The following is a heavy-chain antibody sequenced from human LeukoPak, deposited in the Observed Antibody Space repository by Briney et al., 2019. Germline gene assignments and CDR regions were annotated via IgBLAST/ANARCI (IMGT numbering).Heavy chain of an antibody. Sequence: GGSLGLSCAASGFTFDAYGMAWVRQTPGKTLEWVSTISAGGGNTHYADSIKGRFTISRDNSRNILYLEMNSLRADDSATYYCTKDAGPTYDWFDPWGQGTRVTVSS. D-gene: IGHD1-14*01. CDR1: GFTFDAYG. CDR3: TKDAGPTYDWFDP. V-gene: IGHV3-23*01. CDR2: ISAGGGNT. J-gene: IGHJ5*02.